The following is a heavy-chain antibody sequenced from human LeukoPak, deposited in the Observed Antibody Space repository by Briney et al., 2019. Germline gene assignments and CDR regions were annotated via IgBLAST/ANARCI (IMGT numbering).Heavy chain of an antibody. CDR1: GFTFSSYS. CDR2: ISGSGGST. Sequence: GGSLRLSCAASGFTFSSYSMSWVRQAPGKGLEWVSAISGSGGSTYYADSVKGRLTISRDNSKNTLYLQMNSLRAEDTAVYYCAKVLSGFHYYGMDVWGQGTTVTVSS. J-gene: IGHJ6*02. V-gene: IGHV3-23*01. CDR3: AKVLSGFHYYGMDV. D-gene: IGHD1-14*01.